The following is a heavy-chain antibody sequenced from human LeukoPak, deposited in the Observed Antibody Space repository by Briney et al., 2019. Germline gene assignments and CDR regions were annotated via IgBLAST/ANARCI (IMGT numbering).Heavy chain of an antibody. J-gene: IGHJ5*02. V-gene: IGHV3-21*01. CDR1: GFTFSDYS. Sequence: PGGSLRLSCAASGFTFSDYSMNWVRQAPGEGLEWVSSISSSSSYMYYADSVKGRFTISRDNTKKSLYLQMTGLRVEDTAIYYCARASTIMTTYWFDPWGQGALVSVSS. D-gene: IGHD4-11*01. CDR2: ISSSSSYM. CDR3: ARASTIMTTYWFDP.